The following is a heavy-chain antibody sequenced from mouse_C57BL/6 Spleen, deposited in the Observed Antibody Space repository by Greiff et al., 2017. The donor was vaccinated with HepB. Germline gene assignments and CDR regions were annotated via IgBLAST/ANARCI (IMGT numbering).Heavy chain of an antibody. CDR2: ISSGSSTI. D-gene: IGHD2-5*01. Sequence: EVHLVESGGGLVKPGGSLKLSCAASGFTFSDYGMHWVRQAPEKGLEWVAYISSGSSTIYYADTAKGRFTISRDNAKNTLFLQMTSLRSEDTAMYYCARRSNYHFDYWGQGTTLTVSS. V-gene: IGHV5-17*01. CDR1: GFTFSDYG. J-gene: IGHJ2*01. CDR3: ARRSNYHFDY.